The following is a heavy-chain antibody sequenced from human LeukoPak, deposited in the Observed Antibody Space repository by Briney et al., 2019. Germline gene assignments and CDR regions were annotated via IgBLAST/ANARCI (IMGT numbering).Heavy chain of an antibody. CDR2: IYTSGST. Sequence: SETLSLTCTVSGGSISSYYWSWIRQPPGKGLEWIGYIYTSGSTNYNPSLKSRVTISVDTSKNQFSLKLSSATAADTAVYYCARHLSPYGQVPFDYWGQGTLVTVSS. CDR1: GGSISSYY. V-gene: IGHV4-4*09. CDR3: ARHLSPYGQVPFDY. D-gene: IGHD3-10*01. J-gene: IGHJ4*02.